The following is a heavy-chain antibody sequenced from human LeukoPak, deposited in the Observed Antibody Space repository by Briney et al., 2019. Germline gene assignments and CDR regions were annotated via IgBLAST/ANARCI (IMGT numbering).Heavy chain of an antibody. CDR1: GGSISGYS. CDR3: ARGGDYEFGY. CDR2: IYTSGST. V-gene: IGHV4-4*07. D-gene: IGHD4-17*01. J-gene: IGHJ4*02. Sequence: PSETPSLTCTVSGGSISGYSWSWIRQPAGKGLEWIGLIYTSGSTNYNPSLKSRVTMSVDTSKNQLSLKLSSVTAADTAVYYCARGGDYEFGYWGQGTLVTVSS.